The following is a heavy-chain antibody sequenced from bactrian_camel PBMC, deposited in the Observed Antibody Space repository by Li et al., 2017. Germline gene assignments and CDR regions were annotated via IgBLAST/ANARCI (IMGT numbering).Heavy chain of an antibody. CDR3: AADLGWCGRQPLQRNFRT. J-gene: IGHJ6*01. V-gene: IGHV3S53*01. Sequence: VQLVESGGGSVPAGGYLELSCAGSFTYSTNCMGWFRQAPGKEREGVATLANGNTYYADSAKGRFTITRDKDKNAVYLQMDSLKPGDTGTYYCAADLGWCGRQPLQRNFRTWGQGTQVTVS. CDR1: FTYSTNC. CDR2: LANGNT. D-gene: IGHD3*01.